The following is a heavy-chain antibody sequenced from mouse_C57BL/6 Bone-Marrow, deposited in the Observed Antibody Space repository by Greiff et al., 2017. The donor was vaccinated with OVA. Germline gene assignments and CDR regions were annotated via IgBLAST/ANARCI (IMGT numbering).Heavy chain of an antibody. Sequence: EVQLVESGGGLVKPGGSLKLSCAASGFTFSDYGMHWVRQAPEKGLEWVAYISSGSSTIYYADTVKGRFTISRDNAKNTLFLQMTSLRSEDTAMYYCARRWYYYGSSYVGYFDYWGQGTTLTVSS. CDR3: ARRWYYYGSSYVGYFDY. D-gene: IGHD1-1*01. J-gene: IGHJ2*01. V-gene: IGHV5-17*01. CDR2: ISSGSSTI. CDR1: GFTFSDYG.